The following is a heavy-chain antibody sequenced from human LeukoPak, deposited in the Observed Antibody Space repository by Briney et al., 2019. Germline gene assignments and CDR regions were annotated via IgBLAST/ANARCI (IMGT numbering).Heavy chain of an antibody. CDR1: GFTFSSHG. Sequence: AGGSLRLSCVASGFTFSSHGMHWVRQAPGKGLEWVAAIWYDASEKYYADSVKGRFTISRDNSKNTLYLQMNSLRAEDTAVYYCARWGDNKILDYWGQGTLVTVSS. CDR2: IWYDASEK. CDR3: ARWGDNKILDY. J-gene: IGHJ4*02. V-gene: IGHV3-33*01. D-gene: IGHD3-16*01.